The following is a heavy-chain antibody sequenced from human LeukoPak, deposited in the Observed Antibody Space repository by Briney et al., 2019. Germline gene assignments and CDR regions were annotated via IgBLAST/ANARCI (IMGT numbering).Heavy chain of an antibody. CDR2: IYHSGST. Sequence: SQTLSLTCAVSGGSISSGGYSWSWIRQPPGKGLEWIGFIYHSGSTYYNPSLKSRVTISVDRSKNQFSLKLSSVTAADTAVYYCARGPYCGGDCYLFDPWGQGTLVTVSS. J-gene: IGHJ5*02. D-gene: IGHD2-21*02. CDR3: ARGPYCGGDCYLFDP. CDR1: GGSISSGGYS. V-gene: IGHV4-30-2*01.